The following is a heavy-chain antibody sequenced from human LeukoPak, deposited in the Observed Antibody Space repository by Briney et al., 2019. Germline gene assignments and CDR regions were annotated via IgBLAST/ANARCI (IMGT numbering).Heavy chain of an antibody. Sequence: GGSLRLSCAASGFTFSDYYMIWVRQAPGKGLEWVSVIFRSGTIYYADSVKGRFTISRDNSKNTLSLQMNSLRVEDTAVYYCARNPTGDYGYYDLWGRGTLVTVSS. CDR1: GFTFSDYY. CDR3: ARNPTGDYGYYDL. CDR2: IFRSGTI. V-gene: IGHV3-53*01. J-gene: IGHJ2*01. D-gene: IGHD2-8*02.